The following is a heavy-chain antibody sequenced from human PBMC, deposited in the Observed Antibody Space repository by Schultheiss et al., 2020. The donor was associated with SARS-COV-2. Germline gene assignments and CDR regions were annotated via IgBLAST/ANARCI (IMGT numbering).Heavy chain of an antibody. D-gene: IGHD1-1*01. V-gene: IGHV5-51*01. CDR1: GYSFTSYW. J-gene: IGHJ4*02. CDR2: IYPGDSDT. Sequence: GESLKISCKGSGYSFTSYWIGWVRQMPGKGLEWMGIIYPGDSDTRYGPSFQGQVTISADKSISTAYLQWSSLKASDTAMYYCARQRDRTGTTGDFDYWGQGTLVTVSS. CDR3: ARQRDRTGTTGDFDY.